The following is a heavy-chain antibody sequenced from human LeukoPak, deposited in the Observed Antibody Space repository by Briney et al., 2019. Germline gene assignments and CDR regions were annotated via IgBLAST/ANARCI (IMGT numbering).Heavy chain of an antibody. CDR3: ARITGTSTPFDY. Sequence: PSETLSLTCTVSGGSISSYYWTWIRQPPGKGLEWIGYIYYSGSTKYNPSLKSRVTISLDTSKNQFSLRLSSVTAADTAVYYCARITGTSTPFDYWGQGTLVTVSS. CDR2: IYYSGST. V-gene: IGHV4-59*01. D-gene: IGHD1/OR15-1a*01. J-gene: IGHJ4*02. CDR1: GGSISSYY.